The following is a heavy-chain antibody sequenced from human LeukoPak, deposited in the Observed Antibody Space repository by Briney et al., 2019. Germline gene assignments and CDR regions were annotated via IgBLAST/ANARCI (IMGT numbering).Heavy chain of an antibody. CDR3: AKGHARNRISSSSSDFDY. D-gene: IGHD6-6*01. CDR2: ISWNSGSI. CDR1: GFTFDDYA. V-gene: IGHV3-9*03. Sequence: GGSLRLSCAASGFTFDDYAMHWVRQAPGKGLEWVSGISWNSGSIGYADSVKGRFTISRDNAKNSLYLQMNSLRAEDMALYYCAKGHARNRISSSSSDFDYWGQGTLVTVSS. J-gene: IGHJ4*02.